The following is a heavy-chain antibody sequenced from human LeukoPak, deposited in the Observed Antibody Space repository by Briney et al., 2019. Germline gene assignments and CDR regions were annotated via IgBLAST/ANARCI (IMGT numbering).Heavy chain of an antibody. Sequence: SQTLSLTCTVSGGPINAGYYWNWIRQPPGKGLEWIGSINYRGSTYYDPSLKSRVTISVDTSKNQFSLKLSSVTAADTAVYYCARDSRGYHGARFDPWGQGTLVTVSS. CDR2: INYRGST. CDR1: GGPINAGYY. V-gene: IGHV4-39*07. D-gene: IGHD3-22*01. CDR3: ARDSRGYHGARFDP. J-gene: IGHJ5*02.